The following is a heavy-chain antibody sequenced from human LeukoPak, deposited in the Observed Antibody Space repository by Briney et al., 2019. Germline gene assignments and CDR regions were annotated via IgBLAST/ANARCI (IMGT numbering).Heavy chain of an antibody. CDR1: GFTFSSYA. CDR2: ISYDGSNK. J-gene: IGHJ6*03. CDR3: ARETESDYYYYMDV. Sequence: GGSLXLSCAASGFTFSSYAMHWVRQAPGKGLEWVAVISYDGSNKYYADSVKGRFTISRDNSKNTLYLQMNSLRAEDTAVYYCARETESDYYYYMDVWGKGTTVTVSS. V-gene: IGHV3-30-3*01.